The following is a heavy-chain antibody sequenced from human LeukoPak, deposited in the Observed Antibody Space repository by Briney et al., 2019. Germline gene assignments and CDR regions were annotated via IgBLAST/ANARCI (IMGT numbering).Heavy chain of an antibody. CDR3: ARDKEDSSTFSLLG. D-gene: IGHD2-15*01. Sequence: GRSLRLSCAASGFTFSSYAMHWVRQAPGKGLEWVAVISYDGSNKYYADSVKGRFTISRDNSKNTLYLQMNSLRAEDTAVYYCARDKEDSSTFSLLGWGQGTTVTVSS. V-gene: IGHV3-30-3*01. J-gene: IGHJ6*02. CDR1: GFTFSSYA. CDR2: ISYDGSNK.